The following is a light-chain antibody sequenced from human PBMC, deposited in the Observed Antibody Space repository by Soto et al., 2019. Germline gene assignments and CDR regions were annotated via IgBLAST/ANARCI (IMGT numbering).Light chain of an antibody. CDR1: QSVSSY. J-gene: IGKJ4*01. CDR3: QQRSNWPT. CDR2: DAS. Sequence: EIVLTQSPATLSLSAGEIATISCRASQSVSSYLAWYQQKPGQAPRLLIYDASNRATGIPARFSGSGSGTDFSLTISSLEPDDFAVYYCQQRSNWPTFGGGTKVEIK. V-gene: IGKV3-11*01.